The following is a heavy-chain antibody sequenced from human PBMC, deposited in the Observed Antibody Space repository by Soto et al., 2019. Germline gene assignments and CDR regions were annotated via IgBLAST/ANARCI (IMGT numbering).Heavy chain of an antibody. D-gene: IGHD6-19*01. Sequence: PGESLKISCKGSGYIFTSYWISWVRQMPGKGLEWMGRIDPSDSYTNYSPSFQGHVTISADKSISTAYLQWSSLKASDTAMYYCARPSRGPSSGVYYYYGMDVWGQGTTVTVSS. CDR3: ARPSRGPSSGVYYYYGMDV. J-gene: IGHJ6*02. CDR2: IDPSDSYT. V-gene: IGHV5-10-1*01. CDR1: GYIFTSYW.